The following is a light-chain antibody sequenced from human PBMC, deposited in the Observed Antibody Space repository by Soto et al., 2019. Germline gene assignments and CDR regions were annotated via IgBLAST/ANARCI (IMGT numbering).Light chain of an antibody. CDR2: TAS. Sequence: ENVLTQSPGTLSLSPGERATLSCRTSQSITNNYLAWYQQKTGQPLRLLIYTASNRATCTPDRFSGSGSGTDFTVTISRVVPEDFAVYYCQQHGSSLPRYTFGQGTKLDIK. CDR1: QSITNNY. CDR3: QQHGSSLPRYT. J-gene: IGKJ2*01. V-gene: IGKV3-20*01.